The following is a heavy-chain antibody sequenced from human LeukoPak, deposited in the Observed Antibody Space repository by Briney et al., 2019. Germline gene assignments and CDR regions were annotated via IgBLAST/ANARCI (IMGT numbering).Heavy chain of an antibody. J-gene: IGHJ4*02. Sequence: GGSLRLSCAVSGFTFSSYWMSWVRQAPGKGLEWVGNIKQDGSEKYYVDSVKGRFTISRDNARNSLYLQMNSLRAEDTAVYYCAKVTGPRRYYDSSSYRPYYFDYWGQGTLVTVSS. CDR1: GFTFSSYW. V-gene: IGHV3-7*03. D-gene: IGHD3-22*01. CDR3: AKVTGPRRYYDSSSYRPYYFDY. CDR2: IKQDGSEK.